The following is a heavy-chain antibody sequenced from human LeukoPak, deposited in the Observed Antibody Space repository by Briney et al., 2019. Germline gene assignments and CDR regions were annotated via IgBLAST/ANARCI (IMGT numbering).Heavy chain of an antibody. Sequence: GGSLRLSCAASGFTFSSYGMHWVRQAPGKGLEWVAAIWYDGSNRYYADSVKGRFTISRDNSKNTLYLQMNSLRAEDTAVYYCARDTEYFDWYQLLYPSYYYYGMDVWGQGTTVTVSS. CDR3: ARDTEYFDWYQLLYPSYYYYGMDV. J-gene: IGHJ6*02. V-gene: IGHV3-33*01. CDR1: GFTFSSYG. D-gene: IGHD3-9*01. CDR2: IWYDGSNR.